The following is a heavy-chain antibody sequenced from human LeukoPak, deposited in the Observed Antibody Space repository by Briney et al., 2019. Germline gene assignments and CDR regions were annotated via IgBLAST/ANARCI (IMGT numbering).Heavy chain of an antibody. CDR1: GFTFSGSA. CDR2: IRSKANSYAT. V-gene: IGHV3-73*01. Sequence: GGSLRLSYAASGFTFSGSAMHWVRQASGKGLEWVGRIRSKANSYATAYAASVKGRFTISRDDSKNTAYLQMNSLKTEDTAVYYCTRHQASYYYGMDVWGQGTTVTVSS. CDR3: TRHQASYYYGMDV. J-gene: IGHJ6*02.